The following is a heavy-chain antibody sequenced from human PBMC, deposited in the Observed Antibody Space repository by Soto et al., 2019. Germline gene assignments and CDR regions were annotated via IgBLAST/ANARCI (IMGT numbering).Heavy chain of an antibody. Sequence: QVQLQQWGAGLLKPSETLSLTCAVYGGSFSAYYWSWIRQPPGKGLEWIGEINPSGSTNYTPSLKRRVTISVDTAKNQFSLKLSSVTAADTAVYYCSRRAIRSSSFIRRGLEFDYWGQGTLVTVSS. CDR1: GGSFSAYY. CDR2: INPSGST. J-gene: IGHJ4*02. CDR3: SRRAIRSSSFIRRGLEFDY. V-gene: IGHV4-34*01. D-gene: IGHD6-6*01.